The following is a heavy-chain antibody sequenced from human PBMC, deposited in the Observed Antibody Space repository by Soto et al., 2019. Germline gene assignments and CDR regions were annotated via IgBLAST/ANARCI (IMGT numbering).Heavy chain of an antibody. CDR2: ISAYNGNT. J-gene: IGHJ1*01. D-gene: IGHD3-10*01. CDR3: ARVRVRYYGSGSYFQY. CDR1: GYTFTSYG. V-gene: IGHV1-18*01. Sequence: GASVKVSCKASGYTFTSYGISWVRQAPGQGLEWTGWISAYNGNTNYAQKLQGRVTMTTDTSTSTAYMELRSLRSDDTAVYYCARVRVRYYGSGSYFQYWGQGTLVTVSS.